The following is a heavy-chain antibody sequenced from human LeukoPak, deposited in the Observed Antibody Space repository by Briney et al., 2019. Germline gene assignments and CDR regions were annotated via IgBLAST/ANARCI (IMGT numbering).Heavy chain of an antibody. CDR1: GGSISSYY. V-gene: IGHV4-4*07. Sequence: SETLSLTCTVSGGSISSYYWSWIRQPAGKGLEWIGRIYTSGSTNYNPSLKSRVTMSVDTSKNQFSLKLNSVTAADTAVYYCARRGDYGDFFDYWGQGTLVTVSS. CDR2: IYTSGST. CDR3: ARRGDYGDFFDY. J-gene: IGHJ4*02. D-gene: IGHD4-17*01.